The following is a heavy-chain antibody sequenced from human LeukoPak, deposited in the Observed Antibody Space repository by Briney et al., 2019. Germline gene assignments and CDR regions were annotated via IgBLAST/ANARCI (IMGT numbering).Heavy chain of an antibody. CDR3: ARVNYGGNFDY. D-gene: IGHD4-23*01. J-gene: IGHJ4*02. CDR1: GFTFSSDW. V-gene: IGHV3-74*01. Sequence: GGSLRLSCAASGFTFSSDWMHWVRQAPGKGLVWVSRISGDGSTTTYADSVKGRFTISRDNAKNTLYLQMNSLRADDTAVYYCARVNYGGNFDYWGQGTLVTASS. CDR2: ISGDGSTT.